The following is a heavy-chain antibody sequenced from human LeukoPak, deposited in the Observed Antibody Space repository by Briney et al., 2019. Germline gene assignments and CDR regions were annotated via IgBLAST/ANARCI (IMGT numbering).Heavy chain of an antibody. CDR3: ARANNSSWHN. CDR1: GFTFSSNW. V-gene: IGHV3-7*01. CDR2: IKPDGSAQ. D-gene: IGHD6-13*01. Sequence: PGGSLRLSCATSGFTFSSNWMSRVRHVPGRGLDWAANIKPDGSAQYYAASVKGRFTVSRDNAKNSLYLQMNSLRVEDTGVYYCARANNSSWHNWGQGTLVTVSA. J-gene: IGHJ4*02.